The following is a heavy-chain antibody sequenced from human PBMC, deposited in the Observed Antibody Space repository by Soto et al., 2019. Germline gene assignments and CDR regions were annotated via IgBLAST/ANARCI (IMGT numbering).Heavy chain of an antibody. CDR2: ISSSGSTI. D-gene: IGHD3-22*01. J-gene: IGHJ4*02. V-gene: IGHV3-48*03. Sequence: PVGSLRLSCASSVFTFSSYEMNWVRHSPGKWLEWVSYISSSGSTIYYADSVKGRFTISRDNAKNSLYLQMNSLRAEDTAVYYCARDPYYYDSRGYLYYFEYWGQGTLVSVSS. CDR1: VFTFSSYE. CDR3: ARDPYYYDSRGYLYYFEY.